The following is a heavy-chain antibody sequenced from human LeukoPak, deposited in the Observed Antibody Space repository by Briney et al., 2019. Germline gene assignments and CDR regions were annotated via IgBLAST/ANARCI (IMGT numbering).Heavy chain of an antibody. CDR3: ARYQWQIHHYFDY. J-gene: IGHJ4*02. CDR1: GGSVNSGGYY. Sequence: SQTLSLTCTVSGGSVNSGGYYWSWIRQHPGKGLEWIGHIYYSGSTYFNPSLKSRVTISVDTSKNQFSLKLSSVTAADTAVYYCARYQWQIHHYFDYWGQGTLVTVSS. V-gene: IGHV4-31*03. CDR2: IYYSGST. D-gene: IGHD6-19*01.